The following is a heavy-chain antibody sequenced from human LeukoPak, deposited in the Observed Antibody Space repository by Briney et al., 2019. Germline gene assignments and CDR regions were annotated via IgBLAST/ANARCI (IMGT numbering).Heavy chain of an antibody. V-gene: IGHV3-23*01. Sequence: SGGSLRLSTAAARFSFSSYGMSRVRQAPGKGLDWGLAISGSGGSTYYADSVKGRFTISRDNSKNSLYLQMNSLRAEDTAVYYCAKSIVAVAGTDYWGQGTLVTVSS. CDR1: RFSFSSYG. J-gene: IGHJ4*02. CDR3: AKSIVAVAGTDY. D-gene: IGHD6-19*01. CDR2: ISGSGGST.